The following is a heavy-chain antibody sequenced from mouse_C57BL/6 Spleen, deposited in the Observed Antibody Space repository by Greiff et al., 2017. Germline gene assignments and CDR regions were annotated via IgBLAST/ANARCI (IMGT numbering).Heavy chain of an antibody. CDR3: ARDHYGNYYFDY. CDR2: INPNNGGT. D-gene: IGHD2-1*01. CDR1: GYTFTDYY. V-gene: IGHV1-26*01. Sequence: EVQLQQSGPELVKPGASVKISCKASGYTFTDYYMNWVKQSHGKSLEWIGDINPNNGGTSYNQKFKGKATLTVDKSSSTAYMELRSLTSEDSAVYYCARDHYGNYYFDYWGQGTTLTVSS. J-gene: IGHJ2*01.